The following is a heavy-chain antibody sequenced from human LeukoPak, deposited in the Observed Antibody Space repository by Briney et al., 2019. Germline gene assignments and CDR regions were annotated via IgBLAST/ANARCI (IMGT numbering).Heavy chain of an antibody. Sequence: PGGSLRLSCAASGFTFSSYWMSWVRQAPGKGLEWVANIKQDGSEKYYVDSVKGRFTISRDNAKNSLYLQMNSLRAEDTAVYYCARIYCSGGSCYWGGDYYYYYMDVWGKGTTVTISS. CDR2: IKQDGSEK. J-gene: IGHJ6*03. V-gene: IGHV3-7*01. D-gene: IGHD2-15*01. CDR3: ARIYCSGGSCYWGGDYYYYYMDV. CDR1: GFTFSSYW.